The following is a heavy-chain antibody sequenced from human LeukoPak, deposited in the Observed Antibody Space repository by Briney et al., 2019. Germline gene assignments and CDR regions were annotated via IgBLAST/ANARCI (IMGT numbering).Heavy chain of an antibody. V-gene: IGHV3-53*01. CDR2: IYRGGVT. CDR1: GFTVSSNY. D-gene: IGHD4-23*01. Sequence: PGGSLRLSCAASGFTVSSNYMSWVRQAPGKGLEWVSVIYRGGVTYYADSVKGRFTISRDNSKNTLYLQMNSLRAEDTAVYYCARDTWTTVVPSFDYWGQGTLVTVSS. J-gene: IGHJ4*02. CDR3: ARDTWTTVVPSFDY.